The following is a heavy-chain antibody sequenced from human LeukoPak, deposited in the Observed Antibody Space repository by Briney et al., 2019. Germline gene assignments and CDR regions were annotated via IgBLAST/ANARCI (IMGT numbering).Heavy chain of an antibody. V-gene: IGHV4-39*07. Sequence: PSETLSLTCTVSGGSIGSYYWGWIRQPPGKGLEWIGSIYHSGSTYYNPSLKSRVTISVDTSKNQFSLRLSSVTAADTAVYYCASTTLLRDVLQVDWGQGTLVTVSS. CDR2: IYHSGST. J-gene: IGHJ4*02. D-gene: IGHD5-24*01. CDR3: ASTTLLRDVLQVD. CDR1: GGSIGSYY.